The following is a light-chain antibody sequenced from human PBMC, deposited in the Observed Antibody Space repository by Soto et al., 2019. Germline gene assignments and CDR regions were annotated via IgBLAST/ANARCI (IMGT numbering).Light chain of an antibody. CDR2: EVS. V-gene: IGLV2-18*02. Sequence: QSALTQPPSVSGSRGQSVTISCTGTSSDVGSYNRVSWYQQPPGTAPKLMIYEVSNRPSGVPDRFSGSKSGNTASLTISGLQAEDEADYYCSSYTSTTTPGVFGTGTKLTVL. CDR3: SSYTSTTTPGV. J-gene: IGLJ1*01. CDR1: SSDVGSYNR.